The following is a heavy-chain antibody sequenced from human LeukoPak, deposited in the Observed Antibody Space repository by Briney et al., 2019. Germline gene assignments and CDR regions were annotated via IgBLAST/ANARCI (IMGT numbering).Heavy chain of an antibody. CDR3: AKGGGLSSPIAN. CDR2: ISGSGDYT. CDR1: GFTFDDYA. J-gene: IGHJ4*02. Sequence: GGSLRLSCAASGFTFDDYAMHWVRQAPGKGLEWVSSISGSGDYTNYAGSVKGRFTISRDNSKNTLYLQMNSLRAEDTAVYYCAKGGGLSSPIANWGQGTLVTVSS. D-gene: IGHD1-26*01. V-gene: IGHV3-23*01.